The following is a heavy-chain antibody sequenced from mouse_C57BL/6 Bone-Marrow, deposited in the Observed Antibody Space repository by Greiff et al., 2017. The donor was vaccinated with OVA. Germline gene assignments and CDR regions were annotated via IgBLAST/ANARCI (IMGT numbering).Heavy chain of an antibody. CDR1: GYAFSSYW. D-gene: IGHD1-1*01. J-gene: IGHJ2*01. CDR3: ARSSSYNYFDY. Sequence: VQRVESGAELVKPGASVKISCKASGYAFSSYWMNWVKQRPGKGLEWIGQIYPGDGDTNYNGKFKGKATLTADKSSSTAYMQLSSLTSEDSAVYFCARSSSYNYFDYWGQGTTLTVSS. V-gene: IGHV1-80*01. CDR2: IYPGDGDT.